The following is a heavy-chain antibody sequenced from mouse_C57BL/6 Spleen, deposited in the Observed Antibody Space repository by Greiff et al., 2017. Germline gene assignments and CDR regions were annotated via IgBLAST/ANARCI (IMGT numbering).Heavy chain of an antibody. V-gene: IGHV1-15*01. CDR3: TGLPSDDYDGSSYYFDY. Sequence: VQLQQSGAELVRPGASVTLSCKASGYTFTDYEMHWVKQTPVHGLEWIGAIDPETGGTAYNQKFKGKAILTADKSSRTAYMELRSLTSKDSAVYYCTGLPSDDYDGSSYYFDYWGQGTTLTVSS. D-gene: IGHD1-1*01. CDR2: IDPETGGT. CDR1: GYTFTDYE. J-gene: IGHJ2*01.